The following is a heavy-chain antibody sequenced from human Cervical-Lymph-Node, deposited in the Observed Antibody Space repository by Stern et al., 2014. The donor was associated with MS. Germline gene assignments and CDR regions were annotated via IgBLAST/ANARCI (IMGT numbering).Heavy chain of an antibody. D-gene: IGHD6-13*01. CDR3: ASAGDGSSQHNCFDA. J-gene: IGHJ5*02. CDR1: GGSFSGTY. Sequence: QVQLQEWGAGPLKPSETLSLTCAVRGGSFSGTYWSWIRQPQGKGLEWIGEINHMGITNCTPSRKSRYILLRDTSRNEFSLRLRSVTAADTAVYYCASAGDGSSQHNCFDAWGQGALVTVSS. V-gene: IGHV4-34*01. CDR2: INHMGIT.